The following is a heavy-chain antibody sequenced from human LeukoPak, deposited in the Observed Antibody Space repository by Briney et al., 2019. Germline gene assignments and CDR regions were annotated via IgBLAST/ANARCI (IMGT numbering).Heavy chain of an antibody. V-gene: IGHV3-43D*03. Sequence: GSLRLSCAASGFTFDDYAMHWVRQAPGKGLEWVSLISWDGGSTYYADSVKGRFTISRDNSKNSLCLQMNSLRAEDTALYYCAKVVRGSSGWPFDYWGQGTLVTVSS. CDR3: AKVVRGSSGWPFDY. CDR2: ISWDGGST. D-gene: IGHD6-19*01. CDR1: GFTFDDYA. J-gene: IGHJ4*02.